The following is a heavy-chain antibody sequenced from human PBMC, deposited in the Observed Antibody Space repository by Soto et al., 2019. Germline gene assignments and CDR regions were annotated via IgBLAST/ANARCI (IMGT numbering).Heavy chain of an antibody. D-gene: IGHD6-6*01. CDR1: GGSVSSNIAA. Sequence: PSQTLSLTCAISGGSVSSNIAAWNWIRQSPARGRQWLGRTYYRSKWYNDYAVSVKSRITINPDTSKNQFSLQLNSVTPEDTAVYYCARIPVTIAARPTPYGMDVWGQGTTVTVSS. J-gene: IGHJ6*01. CDR2: TYYRSKWYN. V-gene: IGHV6-1*01. CDR3: ARIPVTIAARPTPYGMDV.